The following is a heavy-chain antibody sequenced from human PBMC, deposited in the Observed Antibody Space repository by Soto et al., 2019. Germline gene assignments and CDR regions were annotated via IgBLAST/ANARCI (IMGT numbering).Heavy chain of an antibody. V-gene: IGHV3-23*01. Sequence: EVQLLESGGYWVQPGGSLSLSCGASGLTFSRYAMSWVRQAPGKGLEWVSAISGSGGSTYYADSVKGRFTISRDNSKNTLDRQMNSLSAEGTDVYNCAKDAYDFWGDPYAYWGEGTLVTVSS. CDR3: AKDAYDFWGDPYAY. D-gene: IGHD3-3*01. J-gene: IGHJ4*02. CDR1: GLTFSRYA. CDR2: ISGSGGST.